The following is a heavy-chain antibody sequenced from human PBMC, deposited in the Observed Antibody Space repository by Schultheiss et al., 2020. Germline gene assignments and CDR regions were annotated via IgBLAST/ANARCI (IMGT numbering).Heavy chain of an antibody. Sequence: GGSLRLSCAASGFTFSSYAMSWVRQAPGKGLEWVSAISGSGGSTYYADSVKGRFTISRDNAKNSLYLQMNSLRAEDTAVYYCARDKGAPIGGPLYYYYGMDVWGQGTTVTVSS. V-gene: IGHV3-23*01. D-gene: IGHD3-16*01. CDR1: GFTFSSYA. J-gene: IGHJ6*02. CDR2: ISGSGGST. CDR3: ARDKGAPIGGPLYYYYGMDV.